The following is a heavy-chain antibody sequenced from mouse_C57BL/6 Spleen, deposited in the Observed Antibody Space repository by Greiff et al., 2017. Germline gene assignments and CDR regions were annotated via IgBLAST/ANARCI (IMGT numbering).Heavy chain of an antibody. CDR1: GFSLTSSA. J-gene: IGHJ1*03. CDR2: IWTGGGA. D-gene: IGHD1-1*01. CDR3: ARNPALYYCSSYGYFDV. Sequence: VKLMESGPGLVAPSQSLSITCTVSGFSLTSSAISWVRQPPGKGLEWLGGIWTGGGANYNSGLKSSLSISKDNAKSQVFVKMNSLQTDDTARYYCARNPALYYCSSYGYFDVWGTGTTVTVSS. V-gene: IGHV2-9-1*01.